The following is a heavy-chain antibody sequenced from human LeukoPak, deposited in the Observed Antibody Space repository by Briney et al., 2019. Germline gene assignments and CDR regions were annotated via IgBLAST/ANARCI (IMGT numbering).Heavy chain of an antibody. D-gene: IGHD6-6*01. Sequence: PGGSLRLSCAASGFTFSSYGMHWVRQAPGKGLEWVAFIRYDGSNKYYADSVKGRFTISRDDSKNTLYLQMNSLRAEDTAVYYCARDRGHGSYYFDYWGQGTLVTVSS. V-gene: IGHV3-30*02. J-gene: IGHJ4*02. CDR3: ARDRGHGSYYFDY. CDR1: GFTFSSYG. CDR2: IRYDGSNK.